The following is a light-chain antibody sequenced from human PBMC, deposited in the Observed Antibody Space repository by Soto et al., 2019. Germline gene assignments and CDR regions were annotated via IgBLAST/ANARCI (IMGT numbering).Light chain of an antibody. CDR3: QQYGSPLWT. CDR2: GES. J-gene: IGKJ1*01. V-gene: IGKV3-20*01. Sequence: EIVLTQSPGTLSLSPGDRATLSCRASQSVIGTYLAWYQQKPGQPPRLLIYGESIRATGIPDRFSGSGSGTDFLLTISRLEPEDFAVYYCQQYGSPLWTFGQGNKVEI. CDR1: QSVIGTY.